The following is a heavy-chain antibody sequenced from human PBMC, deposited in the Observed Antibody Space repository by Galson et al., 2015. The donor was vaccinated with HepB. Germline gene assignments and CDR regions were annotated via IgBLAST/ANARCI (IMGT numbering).Heavy chain of an antibody. V-gene: IGHV6-1*01. CDR2: TYYRSQWYY. CDR3: AREVVPAATSNWFDP. J-gene: IGHJ5*02. D-gene: IGHD2-2*01. CDR1: GDSVSSNSAA. Sequence: CAISGDSVSSNSAAWNWIRQSPSRGLEWLGRTYYRSQWYYDYAVSVKSRITISPDTSKNQFSLQLNSVTPEDTAVYYCAREVVPAATSNWFDPWGQGTLVTVSS.